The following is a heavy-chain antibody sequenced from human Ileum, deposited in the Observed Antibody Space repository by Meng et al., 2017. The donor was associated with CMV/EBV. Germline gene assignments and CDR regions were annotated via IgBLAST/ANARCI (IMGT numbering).Heavy chain of an antibody. V-gene: IGHV6-1*01. CDR3: AREMGAHDY. J-gene: IGHJ4*02. D-gene: IGHD4/OR15-4a*01. Sequence: PLPQSGPRLVKPSQTLSLTCAISGDSVSSNIAAWSWIRQSPSGGLEWLGRTYYRSKWYDDYAVSVKSRVTITPDTSKNQFSLHLNSVSPEDTAIYFCAREMGAHDYWGQGTLVTVSS. CDR2: TYYRSKWYD. CDR1: GDSVSSNIAA.